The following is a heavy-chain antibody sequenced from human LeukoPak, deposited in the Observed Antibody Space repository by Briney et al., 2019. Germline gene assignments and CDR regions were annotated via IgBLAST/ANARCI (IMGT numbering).Heavy chain of an antibody. D-gene: IGHD5-24*01. V-gene: IGHV4-59*01. J-gene: IGHJ4*02. CDR1: GGSISSYY. Sequence: SETLSLTCTVSGGSISSYYWSWIRQPPGKGLEWIGYIYYSGSTNYNPSLKSRVTISVDTSKYQFSQKLSSVTAADTAVYYCAREDSGGYNSFDYWGQGTLVTVSS. CDR2: IYYSGST. CDR3: AREDSGGYNSFDY.